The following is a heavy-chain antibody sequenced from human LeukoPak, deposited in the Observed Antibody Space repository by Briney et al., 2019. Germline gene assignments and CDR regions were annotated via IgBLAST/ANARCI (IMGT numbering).Heavy chain of an antibody. Sequence: GRSLRLSCASSVFTFYDYAMHWVRQAPGKGLEWVSGINCNSGSIGYADSVKGRFTISRDNAKNSLYLQMNSVRAEDTALYYCAKDSRQYGSGSYTNWFDSWGQGTVVAVSS. V-gene: IGHV3-9*01. CDR2: INCNSGSI. J-gene: IGHJ5*01. CDR1: VFTFYDYA. D-gene: IGHD3-10*01. CDR3: AKDSRQYGSGSYTNWFDS.